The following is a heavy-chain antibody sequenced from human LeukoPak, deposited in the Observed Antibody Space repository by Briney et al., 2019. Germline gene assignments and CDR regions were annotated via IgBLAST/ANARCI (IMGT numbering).Heavy chain of an antibody. CDR1: GFTFSNDW. J-gene: IGHJ3*02. CDR3: TTYNDRDAFDI. D-gene: IGHD1-14*01. Sequence: PGGSLRLSCAASGFTFSNDWMSWVRQAPGKELEWVGRIKSKTDGGTTDYAAPVKGRFTISRDDSKNTLYLQMNSLKTEDTAVYYCTTYNDRDAFDIWGQGTMVTVSP. CDR2: IKSKTDGGTT. V-gene: IGHV3-15*01.